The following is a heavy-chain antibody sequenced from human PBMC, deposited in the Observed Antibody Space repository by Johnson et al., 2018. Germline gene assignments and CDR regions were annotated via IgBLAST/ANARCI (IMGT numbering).Heavy chain of an antibody. CDR1: GFTFSSYG. Sequence: QVQLVQSGGGVVQPGRSLRLSCAASGFTFSSYGMHWVRQAPGKGLESVAVISYDGSNKYYADSVKGRFTISRDNSKNTLYLQMNSLRAEDTAVYYCAKDREWQLLYQYMDVWGKGTTVTVSS. J-gene: IGHJ6*03. D-gene: IGHD6-19*01. V-gene: IGHV3-30*18. CDR2: ISYDGSNK. CDR3: AKDREWQLLYQYMDV.